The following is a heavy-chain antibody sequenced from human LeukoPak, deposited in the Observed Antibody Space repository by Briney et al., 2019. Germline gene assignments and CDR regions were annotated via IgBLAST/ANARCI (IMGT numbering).Heavy chain of an antibody. V-gene: IGHV3-23*01. D-gene: IGHD2-21*02. J-gene: IGHJ4*02. CDR1: GFTFSSYA. Sequence: GGSLRLSCAASGFTFSSYAMSWVRQAPGKGLEWVSHFGGSGGTIYYADSVKGRFTISRDNSKNTLYLQMNSLRAEDTAVYYCARSDCGGDCHLLDYWGQGTLVTVSS. CDR3: ARSDCGGDCHLLDY. CDR2: FGGSGGTI.